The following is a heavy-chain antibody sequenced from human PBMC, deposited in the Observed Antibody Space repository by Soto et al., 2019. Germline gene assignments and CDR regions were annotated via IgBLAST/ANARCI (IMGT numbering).Heavy chain of an antibody. D-gene: IGHD3-10*01. J-gene: IGHJ4*02. CDR1: GFTFNNYA. V-gene: IGHV3-23*01. CDR3: AKDYNGNRNFDY. Sequence: EVQLLESGGGLVQPGGSLKLSCAASGFTFNNYAMTWVRQAPGKGLEWVSAISGGGGSTYYADSVKGRFTISRDNPNNALYLQMNSLRVEDTAIYFSAKDYNGNRNFDYWGQGSLVTVSS. CDR2: ISGGGGST.